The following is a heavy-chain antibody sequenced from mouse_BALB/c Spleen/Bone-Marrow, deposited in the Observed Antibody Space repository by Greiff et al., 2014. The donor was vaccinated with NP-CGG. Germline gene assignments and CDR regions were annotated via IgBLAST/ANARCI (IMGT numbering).Heavy chain of an antibody. CDR1: GYTLSSYW. V-gene: IGHV1-9*01. CDR2: ILPGSGST. D-gene: IGHD1-1*01. J-gene: IGHJ2*01. CDR3: AREDYYGSSYGDY. Sequence: QVQLQQSGAELMKPGASVKISCKATGYTLSSYWVEWVKQRPGHGLEWIGEILPGSGSTNYNEKFKGKATFTVDTSSNTTYMQLISMTSEDSAVYYLAREDYYGSSYGDYWGQGTTLTVSS.